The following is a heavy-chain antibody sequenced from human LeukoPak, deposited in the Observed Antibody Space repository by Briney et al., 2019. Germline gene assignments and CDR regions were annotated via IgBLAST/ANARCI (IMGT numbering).Heavy chain of an antibody. J-gene: IGHJ4*02. CDR1: GFTFSSYG. Sequence: GRSLRLSCAASGFTFSSYGMHWVRQAPGKGLEWVAVIWYDGSNKYYADSVKGRFTISRDNSKNTLYLQMNSLRAEDTAVYYCASGGNSGAFYDFWSGPDSYVFVYWGQGTLVTVSS. V-gene: IGHV3-33*01. D-gene: IGHD3-3*01. CDR3: ASGGNSGAFYDFWSGPDSYVFVY. CDR2: IWYDGSNK.